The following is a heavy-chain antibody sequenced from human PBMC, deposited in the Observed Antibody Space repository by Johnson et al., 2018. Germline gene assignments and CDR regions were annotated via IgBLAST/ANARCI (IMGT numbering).Heavy chain of an antibody. CDR2: MNPNSGNT. D-gene: IGHD2-21*01. V-gene: IGHV1-8*01. J-gene: IGHJ6*03. Sequence: QVQLVQSGAEVREPGASVKVSCKASGYTFTSYEINWVRQATGQGLEWMGWMNPNSGNTDYAQNFQDRVTMTRNSSITTAYMELSSLRSEDTAVYYGARLVALPDFYYMDVWGKGTPVTVSS. CDR1: GYTFTSYE. CDR3: ARLVALPDFYYMDV.